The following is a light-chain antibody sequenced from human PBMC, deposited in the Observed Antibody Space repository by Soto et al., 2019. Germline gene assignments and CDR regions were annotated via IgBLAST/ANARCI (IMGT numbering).Light chain of an antibody. CDR3: QRLNSYPAT. J-gene: IGKJ2*01. Sequence: EIQLTQSPSFLSASVGDRVTITCRASQGISSYLAWYQQKPGKAPKLLIYAASTLQSGVPSRFSGSGSGTEFTLTISSLQPEDFATYYCQRLNSYPATFGQGTKLEIK. V-gene: IGKV1-9*01. CDR2: AAS. CDR1: QGISSY.